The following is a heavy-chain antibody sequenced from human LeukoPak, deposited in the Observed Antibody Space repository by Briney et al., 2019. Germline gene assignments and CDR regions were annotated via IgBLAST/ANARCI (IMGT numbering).Heavy chain of an antibody. CDR3: ASPRATDAFDV. V-gene: IGHV1-46*01. J-gene: IGHJ3*01. Sequence: ASVKVSYKASGYTIISYYMHWVRQAPGQGLEWMGIINLSGGSTSYAQKFQGRVTMTRDTSTRIVYMELSSLRFEDTAVYYCASPRATDAFDVWGQGTMVTVSS. CDR1: GYTIISYY. CDR2: INLSGGST.